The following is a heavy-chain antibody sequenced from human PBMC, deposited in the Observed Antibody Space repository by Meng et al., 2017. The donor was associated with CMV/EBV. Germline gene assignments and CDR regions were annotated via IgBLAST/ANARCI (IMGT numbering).Heavy chain of an antibody. Sequence: GESLKISCAASGFTFSSYAMHWVRQAPGKGLEWVAVISYDGSNKYYADSVKGQFTISRDNSKNTLYLQMNSLRAEDTAVYYCARVGGEYYGSGSRDAFDIWGQGTMVTVSS. CDR2: ISYDGSNK. V-gene: IGHV3-30-3*01. D-gene: IGHD3-10*01. CDR1: GFTFSSYA. J-gene: IGHJ3*02. CDR3: ARVGGEYYGSGSRDAFDI.